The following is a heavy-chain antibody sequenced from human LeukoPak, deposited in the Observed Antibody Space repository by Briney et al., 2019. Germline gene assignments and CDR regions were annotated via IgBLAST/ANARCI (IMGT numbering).Heavy chain of an antibody. CDR3: ARDLLITMIVTMDV. J-gene: IGHJ6*04. CDR1: GFSFSRYS. D-gene: IGHD3-22*01. V-gene: IGHV3-48*01. Sequence: GGSLRLSCVAPGFSFSRYSMNWVRQAPGKGLEWISYISGSGSAMYYADSVKGRFTISRDNAKNSLYLQMNSLRAEDTAVYYCARDLLITMIVTMDVWGKGTTVTVSS. CDR2: ISGSGSAM.